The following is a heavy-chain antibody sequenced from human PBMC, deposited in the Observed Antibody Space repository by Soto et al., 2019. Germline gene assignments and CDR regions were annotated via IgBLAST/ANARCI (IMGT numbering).Heavy chain of an antibody. CDR2: LNNDGSDT. D-gene: IGHD3-16*01. V-gene: IGHV3-74*01. CDR1: GFTFSNYW. CDR3: ATLYGPFDI. J-gene: IGHJ3*02. Sequence: HPGGSLRLSCAASGFTFSNYWMHWVRQAPGKGLVWVSLLNNDGSDTRYADSVKGRFTISRDNAKNTLYLQMNSLRAEDATVYYCATLYGPFDIWGQGILVTVSS.